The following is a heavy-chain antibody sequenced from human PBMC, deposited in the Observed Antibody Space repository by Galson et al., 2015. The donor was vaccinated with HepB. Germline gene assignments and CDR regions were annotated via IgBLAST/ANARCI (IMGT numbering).Heavy chain of an antibody. J-gene: IGHJ4*02. CDR1: GYSFTTYW. D-gene: IGHD6-19*01. V-gene: IGHV5-51*01. CDR3: ARVYSGWDLCFDY. Sequence: QSGAEVKKPGESLKISCKGSGYSFTTYWIGWVRQMPGRGLEWMGIIYPGDSDARYSPSFQGQVTISVDESISTAYLQWSSLKASDTAMYYCARVYSGWDLCFDYWGQGTLVTVSS. CDR2: IYPGDSDA.